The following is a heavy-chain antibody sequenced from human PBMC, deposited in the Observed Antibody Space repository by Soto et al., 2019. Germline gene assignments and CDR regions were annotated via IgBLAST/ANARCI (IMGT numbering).Heavy chain of an antibody. CDR1: GYTFTSYG. D-gene: IGHD2-15*01. CDR3: ARDVCSGGSCYYDNWFDP. V-gene: IGHV1-18*04. Sequence: QVQLVQSGAEVKKPGASVKVSCKASGYTFTSYGISWVRQAPGQGLEWMGWISAYNGNTNYAQKLQGRVTMTTDTTTSTAYMELRSLRSDDTAVYYCARDVCSGGSCYYDNWFDPWGQGTLVTVSS. J-gene: IGHJ5*02. CDR2: ISAYNGNT.